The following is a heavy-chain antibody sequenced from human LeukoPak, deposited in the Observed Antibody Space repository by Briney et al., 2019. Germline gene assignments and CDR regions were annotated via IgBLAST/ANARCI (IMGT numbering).Heavy chain of an antibody. CDR3: ARGMTLLRFLDPHPPGFDY. D-gene: IGHD3-3*01. CDR2: INPSGGST. J-gene: IGHJ4*02. Sequence: ASVKVSCKASGYTFTSYYMHWVRQAPGQGLEWMGIINPSGGSTSYAQKFQGRVTMTRDTSTSTVYMELSSLRSEDTAVYYCARGMTLLRFLDPHPPGFDYWGQGTLVTVS. V-gene: IGHV1-46*01. CDR1: GYTFTSYY.